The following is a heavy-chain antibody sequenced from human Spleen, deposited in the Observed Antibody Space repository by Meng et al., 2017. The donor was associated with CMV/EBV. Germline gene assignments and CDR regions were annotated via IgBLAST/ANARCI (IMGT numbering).Heavy chain of an antibody. J-gene: IGHJ6*02. Sequence: SETLSLTCTVSGYSITGGYYWGWIRQSPGKGLEWIASIHYSGRTYYNPSLKSRVTISVDTSKNQFSLKLSSVTAADTAVYYCASLLRAGGYYYGMDVWGQGTTVTVSS. D-gene: IGHD4-23*01. V-gene: IGHV4-38-2*02. CDR2: IHYSGRT. CDR1: GYSITGGYY. CDR3: ASLLRAGGYYYGMDV.